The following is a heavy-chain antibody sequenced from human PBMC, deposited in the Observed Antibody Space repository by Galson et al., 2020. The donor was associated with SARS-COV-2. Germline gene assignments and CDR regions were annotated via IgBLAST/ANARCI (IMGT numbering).Heavy chain of an antibody. D-gene: IGHD5-12*01. CDR1: GFTFSSYA. J-gene: IGHJ2*01. V-gene: IGHV3-30*04. CDR3: ARGGYNPGDWYFDL. Sequence: GESLKISCAASGFTFSSYAMHWVRQAPGKGLEWVAVILYDGSNKYYADSVKGRFTISRDNSKNTLYLQMNSLRAEDTAVYYCARGGYNPGDWYFDLWGRGTLVTVSS. CDR2: ILYDGSNK.